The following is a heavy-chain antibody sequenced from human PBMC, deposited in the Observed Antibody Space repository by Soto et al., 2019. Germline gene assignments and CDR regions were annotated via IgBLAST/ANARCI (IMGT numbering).Heavy chain of an antibody. J-gene: IGHJ4*02. CDR2: ISERGDTT. D-gene: IGHD1-1*01. Sequence: GGSLRLSCAASGFTISSNAMYWVRQAPGKGLEWVSGISERGDTTHYADSVEGRSTISRDTSKNTLYLQLNTLRADDTAVYYCAKDKPGTTSFDYWGQGTLVTVSS. CDR1: GFTISSNA. V-gene: IGHV3-23*01. CDR3: AKDKPGTTSFDY.